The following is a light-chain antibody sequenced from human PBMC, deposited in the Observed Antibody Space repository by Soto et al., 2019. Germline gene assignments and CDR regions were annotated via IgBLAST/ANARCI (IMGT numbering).Light chain of an antibody. CDR1: QSIFNNY. V-gene: IGKV3-20*01. J-gene: IGKJ2*01. CDR3: QQYGNSPFT. Sequence: EIVLTQSPGTLSLSPGERATLSCRASQSIFNNYLAWYQQRPGQAPRLLIYGTSSRATGIPDRFSGSGSGTDFTLTISRLEPEDFAVYYCQQYGNSPFTFGRGTKVEIK. CDR2: GTS.